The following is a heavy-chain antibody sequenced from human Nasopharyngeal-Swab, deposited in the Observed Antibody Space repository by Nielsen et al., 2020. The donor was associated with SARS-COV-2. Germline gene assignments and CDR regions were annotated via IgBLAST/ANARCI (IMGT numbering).Heavy chain of an antibody. D-gene: IGHD3-22*01. V-gene: IGHV3-23*01. CDR3: ANYDSSGYLIDY. Sequence: GGSLRLYCAASGFTFSSYAMSWVRQAPGKGLEWVSAISGSGGSTYYADSVKGRFTISRDNSKNTLYLQMNSLRAEDTAVYYCANYDSSGYLIDYWGQGTLVTVSS. J-gene: IGHJ4*02. CDR2: ISGSGGST. CDR1: GFTFSSYA.